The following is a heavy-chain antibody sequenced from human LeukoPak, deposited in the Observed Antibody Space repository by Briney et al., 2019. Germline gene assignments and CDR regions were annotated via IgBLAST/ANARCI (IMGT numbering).Heavy chain of an antibody. D-gene: IGHD3-10*01. J-gene: IGHJ5*02. CDR1: GYTFTGYY. V-gene: IGHV1-2*02. CDR2: INPNSGGT. Sequence: ASVKVSCKASGYTFTGYYMHWVRQAPGQGLEWMGWINPNSGGTNYAQKFQGRVTMTRDTSISTAYMELSRLRSDDTAVYYCARVEWFGEFDWFDPWGQGTLVTVSS. CDR3: ARVEWFGEFDWFDP.